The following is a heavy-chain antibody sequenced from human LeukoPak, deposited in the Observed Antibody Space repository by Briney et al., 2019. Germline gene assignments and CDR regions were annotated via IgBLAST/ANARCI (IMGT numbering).Heavy chain of an antibody. D-gene: IGHD1-26*01. CDR1: GGSISSYF. CDR3: AREINRGSYHFDY. V-gene: IGHV4-59*01. J-gene: IGHJ4*02. Sequence: PSETLSLTCTVSGGSISSYFWSWIRQPPGKGPEWIGYIYYSGTTNYNPSLKSRVTISVDTSKNQFSLKLNSVTAADTAVYYCAREINRGSYHFDYWGQGTLVTVSS. CDR2: IYYSGTT.